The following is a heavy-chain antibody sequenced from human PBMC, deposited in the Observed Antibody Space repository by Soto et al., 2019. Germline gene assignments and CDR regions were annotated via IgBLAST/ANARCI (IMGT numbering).Heavy chain of an antibody. Sequence: QVQLVQSGAEVKKPGASVKVSCKASGYTFTSYDVNWVRQATGQGLEWMGWMNTNSGNTGYAQKFQGRVTMTRNTSRSTAYMELSGLRSEDTAVYYCARELTMIVDNWGQGTLVAVSS. D-gene: IGHD3-22*01. J-gene: IGHJ4*02. CDR3: ARELTMIVDN. CDR1: GYTFTSYD. V-gene: IGHV1-8*01. CDR2: MNTNSGNT.